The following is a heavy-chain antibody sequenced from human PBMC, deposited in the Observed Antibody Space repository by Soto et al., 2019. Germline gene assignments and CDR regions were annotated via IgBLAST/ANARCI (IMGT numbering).Heavy chain of an antibody. CDR1: GFTFSSHS. J-gene: IGHJ4*02. Sequence: EVQLVESGGGLVKPGGSLRLSCAASGFTFSSHSMNWVRQAPGKGLEWVSSISSNSSSIYYAGSVKGRFTISRDNAKNSLYLQMTSLRAEDTAVYYCARVWDQWLLEIDFWGQGALVTISS. CDR3: ARVWDQWLLEIDF. D-gene: IGHD6-19*01. V-gene: IGHV3-21*01. CDR2: ISSNSSSI.